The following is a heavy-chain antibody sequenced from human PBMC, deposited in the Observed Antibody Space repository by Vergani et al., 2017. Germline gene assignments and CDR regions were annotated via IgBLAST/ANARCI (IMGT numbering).Heavy chain of an antibody. CDR2: INAGNGNT. D-gene: IGHD3-9*01. V-gene: IGHV1-3*01. Sequence: QVQLVQSGAEVKKPGASVKVSCKASGYTFTSYAMHWVRQAPGQRLEWMGWINAGNGNTKYSQKFQGRVTITRDTSASTAYMGLSSLRSEDTAVYYCAGDTGDIWTGYYGGYFDYWGQGTLVTVSS. CDR1: GYTFTSYA. CDR3: AGDTGDIWTGYYGGYFDY. J-gene: IGHJ4*02.